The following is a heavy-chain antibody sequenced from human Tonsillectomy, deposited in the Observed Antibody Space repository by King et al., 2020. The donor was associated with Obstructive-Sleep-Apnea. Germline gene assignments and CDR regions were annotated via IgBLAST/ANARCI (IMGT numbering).Heavy chain of an antibody. Sequence: VQLVESGGGLVQPGGSLRLSCAASGFSFSSYAMNWVRQAPGKGLEWVSTVSGSGASTYYADSVRGRFTISRDNSKTTLYLQMNSLRAEDTAVYYCAKTSGRALDYWAQGTLVTVSS. CDR3: AKTSGRALDY. CDR1: GFSFSSYA. D-gene: IGHD5-12*01. J-gene: IGHJ4*02. CDR2: VSGSGAST. V-gene: IGHV3-23*04.